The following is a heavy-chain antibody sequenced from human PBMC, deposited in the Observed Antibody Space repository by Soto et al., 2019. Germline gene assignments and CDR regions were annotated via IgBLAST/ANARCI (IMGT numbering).Heavy chain of an antibody. CDR3: AREGSGYNL. D-gene: IGHD5-12*01. CDR2: IIPVFGRP. Sequence: VASVKVSCKASGGSFSSFGISWVRQAPGRGLEWMGGIIPVFGRPNYAQRFRGRLTITADESTNTVYLELIDLRSEDTAVYYCAREGSGYNLWGQGTQVTVSS. CDR1: GGSFSSFG. V-gene: IGHV1-69*13. J-gene: IGHJ1*01.